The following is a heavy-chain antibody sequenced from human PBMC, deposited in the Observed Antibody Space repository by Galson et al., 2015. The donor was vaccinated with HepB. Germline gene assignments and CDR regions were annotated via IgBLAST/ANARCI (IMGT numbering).Heavy chain of an antibody. J-gene: IGHJ6*03. CDR2: ISAYNGNT. V-gene: IGHV1-18*01. Sequence: QSGAEVKKPGASVKVSCKASGYTFTSYGISWVRQAPGQGLEWMGWISAYNGNTNYAQKLQGRVTMTTDTSTSTAYMELRSLRSDDTAVYYCARSVDTAMVPPPSKYYYYYYMDVWGKGTTVTVSS. CDR3: ARSVDTAMVPPPSKYYYYYYMDV. D-gene: IGHD5-18*01. CDR1: GYTFTSYG.